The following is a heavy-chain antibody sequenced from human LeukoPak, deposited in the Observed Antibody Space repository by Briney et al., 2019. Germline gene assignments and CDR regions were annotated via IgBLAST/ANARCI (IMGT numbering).Heavy chain of an antibody. CDR1: GFTFFNYA. J-gene: IGHJ3*02. V-gene: IGHV3-30*04. CDR3: ARDTAMVPTDAFDI. Sequence: SGGSLRLSCAASGFTFFNYAIHWVRQAPGKGLEWVALISYAGSNKYYADSVKGRFTISRDNSKNTLYLQMNSLRAEDTAVYYCARDTAMVPTDAFDIWGQGTMVTVSS. CDR2: ISYAGSNK. D-gene: IGHD5-18*01.